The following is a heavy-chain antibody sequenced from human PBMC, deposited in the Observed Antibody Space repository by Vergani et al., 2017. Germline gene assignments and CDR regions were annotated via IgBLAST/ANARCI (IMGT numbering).Heavy chain of an antibody. CDR3: ARSSNWGSSGFDY. CDR2: IDWDDDK. CDR1: GFSLSTSGMR. Sequence: QVTLKESGPALVKPTQTLTLTCTFPGFSLSTSGMRVSWIRQPPGKALGWLALIDWDDDKFYSTSLKTRLTISKDTSKNQVVLTMTNMDPVDTATYYCARSSNWGSSGFDYWGQGTLVTVSS. D-gene: IGHD7-27*01. J-gene: IGHJ4*02. V-gene: IGHV2-70*04.